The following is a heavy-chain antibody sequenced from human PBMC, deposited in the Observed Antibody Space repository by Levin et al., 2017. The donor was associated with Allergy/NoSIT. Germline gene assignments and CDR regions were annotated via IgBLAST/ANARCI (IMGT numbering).Heavy chain of an antibody. CDR1: GFTVSSNY. D-gene: IGHD3-22*01. CDR3: ARGLDSSGYYGLGAFDI. V-gene: IGHV3-53*01. J-gene: IGHJ3*02. CDR2: IYSGGST. Sequence: PSETLSLTCAASGFTVSSNYMSWVRQAPGKGLEWVSVIYSGGSTYYADSVKGRFTISRDNSTNTLYLQMNSLRAEDTAVYYCARGLDSSGYYGLGAFDIWGQGTMVTVSS.